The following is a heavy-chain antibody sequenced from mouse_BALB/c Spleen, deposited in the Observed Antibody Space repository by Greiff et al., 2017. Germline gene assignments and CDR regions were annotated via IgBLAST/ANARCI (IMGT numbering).Heavy chain of an antibody. CDR1: GYAFSSYW. J-gene: IGHJ2*01. CDR2: IYPGDGDT. D-gene: IGHD2-1*01. V-gene: IGHV1-80*01. Sequence: VQLQQSGAELVRPGSSVKISCKASGYAFSSYWMNWVKQRPGQGLEWIGQIYPGDGDTNYNGKFKGKATLTAVKSSSTAYMQLSSLTSEDSAVYFCARKGGNYEDYWGQGTTLTVSS. CDR3: ARKGGNYEDY.